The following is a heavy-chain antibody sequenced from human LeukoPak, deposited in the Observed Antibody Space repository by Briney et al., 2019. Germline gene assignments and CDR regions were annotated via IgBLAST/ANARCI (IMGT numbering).Heavy chain of an antibody. CDR3: YVDRAMEPYFDY. CDR1: GFTFSSNW. CDR2: INSVGTST. J-gene: IGHJ4*02. Sequence: GGSLSLSCAASGFTFSSNWMHWVRLPPRKGLVWVSRINSVGTSTSYTHSVKSRFTISGDNAKNPLSLQMSSLRAEDTAVYYCYVDRAMEPYFDYWGQGTLVTVSS. V-gene: IGHV3-74*01. D-gene: IGHD5-18*01.